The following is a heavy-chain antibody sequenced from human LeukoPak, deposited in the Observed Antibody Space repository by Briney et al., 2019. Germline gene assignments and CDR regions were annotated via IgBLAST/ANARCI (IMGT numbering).Heavy chain of an antibody. CDR2: IYYSGST. J-gene: IGHJ4*02. CDR1: GGSINNYY. D-gene: IGHD3-10*01. Sequence: SETLSLTCTVSGGSINNYYWSWIRQPPGKGLEWIGYIYYSGSTYYNPSLKSRVTISVDTSKNQFSLKLSSVTAADTAVYYCARAGMVLWFGELSPFDYWGQGTLVTVSS. V-gene: IGHV4-30-4*08. CDR3: ARAGMVLWFGELSPFDY.